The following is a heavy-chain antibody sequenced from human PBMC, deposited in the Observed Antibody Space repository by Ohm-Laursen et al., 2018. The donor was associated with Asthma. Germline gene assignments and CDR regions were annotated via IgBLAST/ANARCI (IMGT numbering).Heavy chain of an antibody. V-gene: IGHV3-30*03. CDR3: ARDVYDSSGYYWFYYYYGMDV. J-gene: IGHJ6*02. Sequence: SLRLSCSASGFTFSSYGMHWVRQAPGKGLEWVAVISYDGSNKYYADSVKGRFTISRDNSKNTLYLQMNSLRAEDTAVYYCARDVYDSSGYYWFYYYYGMDVWGQGTTVTVSS. CDR2: ISYDGSNK. CDR1: GFTFSSYG. D-gene: IGHD3-22*01.